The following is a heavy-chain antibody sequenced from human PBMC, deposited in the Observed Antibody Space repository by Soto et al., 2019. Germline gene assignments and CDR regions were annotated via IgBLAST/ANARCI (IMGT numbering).Heavy chain of an antibody. V-gene: IGHV4-30-2*01. CDR1: RCSSTSGFYS. CDR2: KYXSGNH. D-gene: IGHD3-16*01. J-gene: IGHJ5*01. Sequence: SETISLTFAVSRCSSTSGFYSRGWIGQPGVQGPEWIGYKYXSGNHYHNQSLKGRVTISLDHSRNQFSLRLNSVTAADTAAYFCASSKYDGVAGSVWFDSVGQGTLVTVSS. CDR3: ASSKYDGVAGSVWFDS.